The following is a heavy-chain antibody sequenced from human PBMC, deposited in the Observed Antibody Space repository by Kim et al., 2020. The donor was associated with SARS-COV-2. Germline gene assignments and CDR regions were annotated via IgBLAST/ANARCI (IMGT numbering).Heavy chain of an antibody. CDR2: A. D-gene: IGHD6-19*01. CDR3: ADSSGHQPFDY. Sequence: ANYAQKFQGRVTITADESTSTAYMELSSLRSEDTAVYYCADSSGHQPFDYWGQGTLVTVSS. V-gene: IGHV1-69*01. J-gene: IGHJ4*02.